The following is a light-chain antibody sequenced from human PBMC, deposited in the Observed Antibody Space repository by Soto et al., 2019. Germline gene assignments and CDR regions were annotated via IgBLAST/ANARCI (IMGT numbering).Light chain of an antibody. CDR3: QQYGSSLTWT. CDR1: QSVSSSY. CDR2: GAS. V-gene: IGKV3-20*01. J-gene: IGKJ1*01. Sequence: EFVFTQSPCTLSLSPGERVTLSCRASQSVSSSYLAWYQQRPGQAPRLLIYGASSRATGIPDRFSGSGSGTDFTLTISRLEPEDFAVYYCQQYGSSLTWTFGQGTKVDIK.